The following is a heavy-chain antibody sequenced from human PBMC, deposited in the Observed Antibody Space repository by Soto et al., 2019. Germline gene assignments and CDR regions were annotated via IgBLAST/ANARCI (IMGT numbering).Heavy chain of an antibody. J-gene: IGHJ4*02. CDR2: INPNSGGI. CDR3: ARVSKLSITTVRGAYDY. CDR1: GYTFTGYY. Sequence: QVQLVQSGAEVKKPGASVKVSCKASGYTFTGYYMHWVRQAPGQGLEWMGWINPNSGGINYAQKFQGRVTMTRDTSISTAYMELSRLRSDDTAVYYCARVSKLSITTVRGAYDYWGQGTLVTVSS. D-gene: IGHD3-10*01. V-gene: IGHV1-2*02.